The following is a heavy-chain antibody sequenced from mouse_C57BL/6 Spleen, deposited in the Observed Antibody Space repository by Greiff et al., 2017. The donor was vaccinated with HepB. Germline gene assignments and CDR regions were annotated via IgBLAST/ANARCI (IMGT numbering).Heavy chain of an antibody. V-gene: IGHV3-6*01. J-gene: IGHJ4*01. CDR2: ISYDGSN. CDR1: GYSITSGYY. D-gene: IGHD1-1*01. Sequence: VQLKQSGPGLVKPSQSLSLTCSVTGYSITSGYYWNWIRQFPGNTLEWMGYISYDGSNNYNPSLKNRISITRDTSKNQFFLKLNSVTTEDTATYYCASELPYAMDYWGQGTSVTVSS. CDR3: ASELPYAMDY.